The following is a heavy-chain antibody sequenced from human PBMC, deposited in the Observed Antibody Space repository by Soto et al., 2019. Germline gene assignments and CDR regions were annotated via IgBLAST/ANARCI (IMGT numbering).Heavy chain of an antibody. Sequence: PSETLSLTCTVSGGSISSYYWSWIRQPPGKGLEWIGYIYYSGSTNYNPSLKSRVTISVDTSKNQFSLKLSSVTAADTAVYYCARVIMVRGVIAFDYWGQRTLVTVSS. D-gene: IGHD3-10*01. CDR1: GGSISSYY. J-gene: IGHJ4*02. V-gene: IGHV4-59*01. CDR2: IYYSGST. CDR3: ARVIMVRGVIAFDY.